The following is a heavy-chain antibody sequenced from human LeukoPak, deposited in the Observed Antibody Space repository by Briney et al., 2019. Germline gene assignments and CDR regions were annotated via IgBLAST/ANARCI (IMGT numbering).Heavy chain of an antibody. Sequence: ASVKVSCKASGYTFTSYDINWVRQATGQGLEWMGWMNPNSGNTGYAQKFQGRVTMTRNTSISTAYMELSSLRSEDTAVYYCASRGPTTVTPSDYYYYGVDVWGQGTTVTVSS. CDR3: ASRGPTTVTPSDYYYYGVDV. CDR2: MNPNSGNT. J-gene: IGHJ6*02. V-gene: IGHV1-8*01. CDR1: GYTFTSYD. D-gene: IGHD4-17*01.